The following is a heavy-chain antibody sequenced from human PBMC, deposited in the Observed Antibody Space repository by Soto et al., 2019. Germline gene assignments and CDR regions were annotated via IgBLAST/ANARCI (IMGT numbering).Heavy chain of an antibody. CDR3: VRALRHTAMVHPWFEP. D-gene: IGHD5-18*01. J-gene: IGHJ5*02. Sequence: KPSETLSLTCTASGASVSTGAYYCGCVRQRQGLGLEWIEYVYECGDTSYNMSLKSRLTTSLDGCNNQFYLCLTSVTAADPTDCYRVRALRHTAMVHPWFEPWGRGSLGADAS. V-gene: IGHV4-31*03. CDR1: GASVSTGAYY. CDR2: VYECGDT.